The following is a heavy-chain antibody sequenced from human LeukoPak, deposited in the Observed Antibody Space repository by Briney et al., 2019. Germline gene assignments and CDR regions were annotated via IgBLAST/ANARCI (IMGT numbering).Heavy chain of an antibody. CDR1: GFTVSSSY. V-gene: IGHV3-66*01. Sequence: GGSLRLSCAASGFTVSSSYMSWVRQAPGKGLEWVSVIYSGGTTSYADSVKGRFTISRDNSKNTLYLQMNSLRVEDTAVYYCARDPTVLSSGWQEFYFDFWGQGTLVTVSS. D-gene: IGHD6-25*01. CDR3: ARDPTVLSSGWQEFYFDF. CDR2: IYSGGTT. J-gene: IGHJ4*02.